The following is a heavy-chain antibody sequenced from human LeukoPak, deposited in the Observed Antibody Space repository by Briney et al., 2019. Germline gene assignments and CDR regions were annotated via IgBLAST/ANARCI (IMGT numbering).Heavy chain of an antibody. CDR1: GDSLNNLY. V-gene: IGHV4-4*07. D-gene: IGHD4-23*01. CDR3: ARDRWNYFEY. J-gene: IGHJ4*02. CDR2: IDGSGST. Sequence: SETLSLTCTVSGDSLNNLYWSWIRQPAGKGLEWIGRIDGSGSTNYNPALKRRVTMAVTTSKNQFSLNLKSVTAADTAVCYCARDRWNYFEYWGQGILATVSS.